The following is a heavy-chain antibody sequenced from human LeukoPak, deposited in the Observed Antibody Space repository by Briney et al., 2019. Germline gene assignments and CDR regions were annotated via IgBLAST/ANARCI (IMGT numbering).Heavy chain of an antibody. J-gene: IGHJ4*02. D-gene: IGHD1-26*01. CDR2: IKGDESAK. CDR1: GFTFSTYW. CDR3: ARDVVGSLDY. V-gene: IGHV3-7*01. Sequence: GGSLRLSCAASGFTFSTYWMAWVRQAPGKGLEWVANIKGDESAKHQADSVKGRFTISRDNAQNSVYLQMSSLRGEDTAVYYCARDVVGSLDYWGQGTLVAVSS.